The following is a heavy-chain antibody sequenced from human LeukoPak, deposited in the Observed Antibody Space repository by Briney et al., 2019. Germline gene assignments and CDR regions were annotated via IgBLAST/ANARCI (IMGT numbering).Heavy chain of an antibody. CDR1: GYSFSSDW. D-gene: IGHD2-15*01. J-gene: IGHJ6*02. V-gene: IGHV5-51*01. CDR2: IFPIDSET. Sequence: GESLKISCKASGYSFSSDWIAWVRQMPGKGLEWMGIIFPIDSETTYSPSLQGQVTISADKSISTAYLQWSSLKASDTAMYYCTRGCSVGSCSRDAMDVWGQGTMVTVSS. CDR3: TRGCSVGSCSRDAMDV.